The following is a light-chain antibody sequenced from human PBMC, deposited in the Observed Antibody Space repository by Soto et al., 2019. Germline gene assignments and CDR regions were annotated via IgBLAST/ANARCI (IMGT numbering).Light chain of an antibody. Sequence: DIQMTQSPSSLSASVGDRVTITCRASQSISSYLNWYQQKPGKAPKLLIYTASSLQSGVPSRFIGSGSGTDFTLTISSLQPEDFATYYCQQSYSMYTFGQGTKLEIK. V-gene: IGKV1-39*01. CDR3: QQSYSMYT. CDR2: TAS. J-gene: IGKJ2*01. CDR1: QSISSY.